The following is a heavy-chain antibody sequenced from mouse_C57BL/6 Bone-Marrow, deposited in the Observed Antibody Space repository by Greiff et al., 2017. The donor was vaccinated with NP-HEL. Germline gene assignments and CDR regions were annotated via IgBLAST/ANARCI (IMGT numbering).Heavy chain of an antibody. CDR3: ARRFYYDYFDY. Sequence: VQLQQSGPVLVKPGASVKMSCKASGYTFTDYYMNWVKQSHGKSLEWIGVINPYNGGTSYNQKFKGKATLTVDKSSSTAYMELNSLTSEDSAVYYCARRFYYDYFDYWGQGTTLTVSS. J-gene: IGHJ2*01. CDR1: GYTFTDYY. V-gene: IGHV1-19*01. CDR2: INPYNGGT. D-gene: IGHD2-1*01.